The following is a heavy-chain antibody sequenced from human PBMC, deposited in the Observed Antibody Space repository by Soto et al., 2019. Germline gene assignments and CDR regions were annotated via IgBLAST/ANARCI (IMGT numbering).Heavy chain of an antibody. J-gene: IGHJ5*02. CDR2: INPNSGGT. Sequence: ASVKVSCKASGYAFTGYYMHWVRQAPGQGLEWMGWINPNSGGTNYAQKFQGRVTMTRDTSTSTAYMELSRLRSDDTAVYYCARDGGYCSSTSCYTTWFDPWGQGTLVTVSS. CDR1: GYAFTGYY. V-gene: IGHV1-2*02. D-gene: IGHD2-2*02. CDR3: ARDGGYCSSTSCYTTWFDP.